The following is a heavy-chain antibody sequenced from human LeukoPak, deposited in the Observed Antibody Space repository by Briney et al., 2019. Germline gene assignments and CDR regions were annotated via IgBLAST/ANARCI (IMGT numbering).Heavy chain of an antibody. D-gene: IGHD1-26*01. CDR3: AKDHEEWELKYYFDY. V-gene: IGHV3-23*01. Sequence: GGSLRLSCAASGFTFSSYAMSWVRQAPGKGLEWVSAISGSGGSTYYADSVKGRFTISRDNSKNTLYLQMNSLRAEDTAVYYCAKDHEEWELKYYFDYWGQGTLVTVPS. J-gene: IGHJ4*02. CDR2: ISGSGGST. CDR1: GFTFSSYA.